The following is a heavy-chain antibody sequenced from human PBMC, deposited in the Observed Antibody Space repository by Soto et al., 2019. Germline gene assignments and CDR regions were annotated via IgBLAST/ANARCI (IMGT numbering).Heavy chain of an antibody. CDR2: IIPIFGTA. D-gene: IGHD2-15*01. CDR1: GGTFSSYA. Sequence: SVKVSCKASGGTFSSYAISWVRQAPGQGLEWMGGIIPIFGTANYAQKFQGRVTITADKSTSTAYMELSSLRSEDTAVYYCARVMSYHCSGGSCYHNWFDPWGQGTLVTVSS. J-gene: IGHJ5*02. CDR3: ARVMSYHCSGGSCYHNWFDP. V-gene: IGHV1-69*06.